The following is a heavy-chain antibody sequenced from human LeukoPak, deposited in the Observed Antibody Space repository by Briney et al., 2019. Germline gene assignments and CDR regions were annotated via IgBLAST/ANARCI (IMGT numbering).Heavy chain of an antibody. Sequence: GGSLRLSCVASGFPFSSYAMSWVRQAPGKGLEWVSAISGSGGSTYYADSVKGRFTISRDNSKNTLYLQMNSLRAEDTAVYYCAKFSVTTVYYFDYWGQGTLVTVSS. CDR3: AKFSVTTVYYFDY. CDR1: GFPFSSYA. CDR2: ISGSGGST. D-gene: IGHD4-17*01. V-gene: IGHV3-23*01. J-gene: IGHJ4*02.